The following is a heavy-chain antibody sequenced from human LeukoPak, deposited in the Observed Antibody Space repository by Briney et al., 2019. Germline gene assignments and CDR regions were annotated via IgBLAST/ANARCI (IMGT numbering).Heavy chain of an antibody. CDR1: GFTFSSYS. Sequence: PGGSLRLSCAASGFTFSSYSMNWVRQAPGKGLEWVSYISSGSTAIYYADSVKGRFTISRDNAKSSLYLQMNSLRDEDTAVYFCARFLDYWGQGTLVTVSS. J-gene: IGHJ4*02. V-gene: IGHV3-48*02. CDR2: ISSGSTAI. CDR3: ARFLDY.